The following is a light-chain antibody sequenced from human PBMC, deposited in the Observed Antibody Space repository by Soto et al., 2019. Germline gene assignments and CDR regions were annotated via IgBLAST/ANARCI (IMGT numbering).Light chain of an antibody. CDR2: GNS. V-gene: IGLV1-40*01. Sequence: QSVLTPPPSVSGAPGQRVTISCTGSSSNIGGGYDVHWYQQLPGTAPKLLIYGNSNRPSGVPDRFSGSKSGTSASLAITGLQAEDEADYYCQSYDSSLSGDVVFGGGTKVTVL. CDR1: SSNIGGGYD. CDR3: QSYDSSLSGDVV. J-gene: IGLJ2*01.